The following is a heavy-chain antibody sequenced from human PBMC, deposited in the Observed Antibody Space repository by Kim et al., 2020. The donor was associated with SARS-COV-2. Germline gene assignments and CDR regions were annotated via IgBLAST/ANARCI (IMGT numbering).Heavy chain of an antibody. D-gene: IGHD1-26*01. CDR3: AREVGATV. V-gene: IGHV1-18*01. CDR2: NGNT. Sequence: NGNTNYAQKLQGRVTMTTDTSTSTAYMELRSLRSDDTAVYYCAREVGATVWGQGTLVTVSS. J-gene: IGHJ4*02.